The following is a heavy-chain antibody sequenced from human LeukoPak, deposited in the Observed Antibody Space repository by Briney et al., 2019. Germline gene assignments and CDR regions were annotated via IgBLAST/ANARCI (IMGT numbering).Heavy chain of an antibody. CDR3: AREARAIAVAPFDY. J-gene: IGHJ4*02. Sequence: SVKVSCKASRGTFSSYAISWVRQAPGQGLEWMGRIIPILGIANYAQKFQGRVTITADKSTSTAYMELSSLRSEDTAVYYCAREARAIAVAPFDYWGQGILVTVSS. CDR1: RGTFSSYA. D-gene: IGHD6-19*01. CDR2: IIPILGIA. V-gene: IGHV1-69*04.